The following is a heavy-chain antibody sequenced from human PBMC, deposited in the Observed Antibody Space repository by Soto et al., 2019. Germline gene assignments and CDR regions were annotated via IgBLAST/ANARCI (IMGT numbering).Heavy chain of an antibody. CDR1: CDSISLYY. CDR2: IYYSGRT. V-gene: IGHV4-59*01. Sequence: SETLSLTCPVSCDSISLYYWTWIRQPPGKGLEWIGYIYYSGRTNYNPSLKSRVTISVDTSKNQFSLKLSSVTAADTAVYYCARGVSWDMATIFSRGSYFDLWGRGALVTVSS. CDR3: ARGVSWDMATIFSRGSYFDL. D-gene: IGHD1-26*01. J-gene: IGHJ2*01.